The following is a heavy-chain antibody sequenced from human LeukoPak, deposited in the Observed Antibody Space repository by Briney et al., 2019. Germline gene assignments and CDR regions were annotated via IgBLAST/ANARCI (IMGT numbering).Heavy chain of an antibody. J-gene: IGHJ3*02. D-gene: IGHD4-23*01. CDR1: GFTFSDYY. Sequence: GGSLRLSCAASGFTFSDYYMSWIRQAPGKGLEWVSYISSSGSTIYYADSVKGRFTISRDNAKNSLYLQMNSLRAEDTAVYYCARGLTTVVTPLVAFDIWGQGTMVTVSS. CDR3: ARGLTTVVTPLVAFDI. V-gene: IGHV3-11*04. CDR2: ISSSGSTI.